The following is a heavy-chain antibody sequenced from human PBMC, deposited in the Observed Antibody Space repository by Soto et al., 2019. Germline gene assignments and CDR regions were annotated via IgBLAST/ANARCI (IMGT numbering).Heavy chain of an antibody. CDR1: GFTFTTYW. CDR2: IRQDGGAQ. V-gene: IGHV3-7*03. D-gene: IGHD3-10*01. J-gene: IGHJ4*02. CDR3: VRGGHGSGSYLGSC. Sequence: GGSLRLSCVASGFTFTTYWMSWVRQAPGKGLQWVANIRQDGGAQYYVDSVKGRFTISRDNAKNSVYLQMDSLRVEDTAVYYCVRGGHGSGSYLGSCWGQGSLVTVSS.